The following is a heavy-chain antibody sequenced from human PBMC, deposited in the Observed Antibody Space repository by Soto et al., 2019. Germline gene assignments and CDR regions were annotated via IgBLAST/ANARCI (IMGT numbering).Heavy chain of an antibody. CDR2: INPSSGTT. Sequence: QVQLVQSGAEMKQPGASVKLSCQASGYIFIHCFMHWVRQAPGQGLEWMGGINPSSGTTTSAQKFQGRVTVTMDTSTSTVYMELSSLGSGDTARYYCARSLGETTALCDYWGQGSLVTVSA. J-gene: IGHJ4*02. CDR1: GYIFIHCF. D-gene: IGHD1-26*01. CDR3: ARSLGETTALCDY. V-gene: IGHV1-46*01.